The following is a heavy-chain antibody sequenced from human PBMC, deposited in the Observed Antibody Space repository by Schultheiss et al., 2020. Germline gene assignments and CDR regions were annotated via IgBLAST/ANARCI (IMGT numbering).Heavy chain of an antibody. CDR1: GGSISSSSYY. CDR2: IYYSGST. CDR3: ARVPEVPAALYCYYYYMDV. D-gene: IGHD2-2*01. V-gene: IGHV4-39*07. J-gene: IGHJ6*03. Sequence: SETLSLTCTVSGGSISSSSYYWGWIRQPPGKGLEWIGSIYYSGSTYYNPSLKSRVTISVDTSKNQFSLKLSSVTAADTAVYYCARVPEVPAALYCYYYYMDVWGKGTTVTVSS.